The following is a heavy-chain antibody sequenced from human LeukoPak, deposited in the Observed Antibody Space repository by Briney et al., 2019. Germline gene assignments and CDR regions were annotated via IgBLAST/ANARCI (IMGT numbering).Heavy chain of an antibody. CDR3: AKGGPYYYDSSGHDAFDI. D-gene: IGHD3-22*01. J-gene: IGHJ3*02. Sequence: EASVKVSCKASGGTFSSYAISWVRQAPGQGLEWMGRIIPILGIANYAQKFQGRVTITADKSTSTAYMELSSLRAEDTAVYYCAKGGPYYYDSSGHDAFDIWGQGTMVTVSS. CDR2: IIPILGIA. CDR1: GGTFSSYA. V-gene: IGHV1-69*04.